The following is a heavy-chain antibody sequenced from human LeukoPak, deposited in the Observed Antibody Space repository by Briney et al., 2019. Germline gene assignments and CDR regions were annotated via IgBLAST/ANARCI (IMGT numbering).Heavy chain of an antibody. CDR1: GFTFSSYA. CDR3: ARDRAVLRYFDWLSH. Sequence: TGGSLRLSCAASGFTFSSYAIHWVRQAPGKGLEWVAVISYDGSNKYYADSVKGRFTISRDNSKNTLYLQMNSLRAEDTAVYYCARDRAVLRYFDWLSHWGQGTLVTVSS. V-gene: IGHV3-30-3*01. CDR2: ISYDGSNK. J-gene: IGHJ5*02. D-gene: IGHD3-9*01.